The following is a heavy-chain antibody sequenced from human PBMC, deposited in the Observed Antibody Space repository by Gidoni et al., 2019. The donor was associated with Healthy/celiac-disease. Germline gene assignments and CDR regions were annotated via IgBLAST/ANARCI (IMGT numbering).Heavy chain of an antibody. V-gene: IGHV3-23*01. CDR1: FSSYA. D-gene: IGHD3-16*02. J-gene: IGHJ4*02. CDR3: AKPIMITFGGVIANANDY. Sequence: FSSYAMSWVRQAPGKGLEWVSAISGSGGSTYYADSVKGRFTISRDNSKNTLYLQMNSLRAEDTAVYYCAKPIMITFGGVIANANDYWGQGTLVTVSS. CDR2: ISGSGGST.